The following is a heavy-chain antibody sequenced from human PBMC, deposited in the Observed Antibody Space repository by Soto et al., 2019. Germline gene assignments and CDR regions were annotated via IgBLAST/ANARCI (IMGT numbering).Heavy chain of an antibody. CDR1: AFPFSTYA. Sequence: HLLESGGGLVQPGGSLRLSCAASAFPFSTYAMSWVRRAPGKGLEWVSIISVSGGSTYSADSVKGRFTISRDNSKNTLYLQMDSLRAADTAGYYCAKLTKYSSSRHRNYYYYYGMDLWGQGTTVTVS. V-gene: IGHV3-23*01. D-gene: IGHD2-2*01. J-gene: IGHJ6*02. CDR2: ISVSGGST. CDR3: AKLTKYSSSRHRNYYYYYGMDL.